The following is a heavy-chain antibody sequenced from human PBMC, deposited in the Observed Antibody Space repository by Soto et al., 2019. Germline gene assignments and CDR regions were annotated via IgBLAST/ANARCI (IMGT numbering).Heavy chain of an antibody. V-gene: IGHV3-30*18. CDR1: GFTFSSYG. Sequence: QAGGSLRLSCAASGFTFSSYGMHWVRQAPGKGLEWVAVISYDGSNKYYADSVKGRFTISRDNSKNTLYLQMNSLRAEDTAVYYCAKDTATVTPLFDYWGQGTLVTVSS. D-gene: IGHD4-17*01. CDR2: ISYDGSNK. J-gene: IGHJ4*02. CDR3: AKDTATVTPLFDY.